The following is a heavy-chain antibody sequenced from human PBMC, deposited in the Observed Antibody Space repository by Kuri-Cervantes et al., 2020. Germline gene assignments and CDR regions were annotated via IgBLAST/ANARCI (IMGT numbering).Heavy chain of an antibody. Sequence: LSLTCAASGFTFDDYAMHWVRQAPGKGLEWVSGISWNSGSIGYVDSVKGRFTISRDNAKNSLYLEMNSLRAEDTAVYYCARDGDYGDYTVWGQGTTVTVSS. J-gene: IGHJ6*02. CDR2: ISWNSGSI. CDR1: GFTFDDYA. V-gene: IGHV3-9*01. D-gene: IGHD4-17*01. CDR3: ARDGDYGDYTV.